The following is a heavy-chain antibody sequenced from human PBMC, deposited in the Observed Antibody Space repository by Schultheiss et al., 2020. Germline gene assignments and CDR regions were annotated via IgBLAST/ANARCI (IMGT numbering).Heavy chain of an antibody. Sequence: GGSLRLSCAASGFTFSSYGMHWVRQAPGKGLEWVAVIWYDGSNKYYADSVKGRFTISRDNAKNSLYLQMNSLRAEDTAVYYCARSLAAAGKVPYYFDYWGQGHLGTVAS. CDR3: ARSLAAAGKVPYYFDY. V-gene: IGHV3-33*01. CDR1: GFTFSSYG. D-gene: IGHD6-13*01. J-gene: IGHJ4*02. CDR2: IWYDGSNK.